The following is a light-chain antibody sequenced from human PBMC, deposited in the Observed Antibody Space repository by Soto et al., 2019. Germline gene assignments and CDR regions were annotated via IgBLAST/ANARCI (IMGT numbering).Light chain of an antibody. J-gene: IGKJ1*01. CDR3: QQYGSSPT. V-gene: IGKV3-20*01. Sequence: EIVLTQSPGTLSLSPGERDTLSCRSSQSVRSSSLAWYQQRPGQSPRLLIYGASSRATGIPDRFSGSGSGTDFTLTISRLEPEDFAVYYCQQYGSSPTFGQGTKVEIK. CDR2: GAS. CDR1: QSVRSSS.